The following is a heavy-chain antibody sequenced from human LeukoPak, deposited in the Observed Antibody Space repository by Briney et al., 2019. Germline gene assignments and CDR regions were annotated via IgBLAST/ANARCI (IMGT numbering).Heavy chain of an antibody. V-gene: IGHV4-59*01. CDR3: ARAQVWYDSSGYPFDY. CDR2: IYYSGST. J-gene: IGHJ4*02. CDR1: GGSINSYY. D-gene: IGHD3-22*01. Sequence: SETLSLTCTVSGGSINSYYWSWIRQPPGKGLEWIGYIYYSGSTNYNPSLKSRVTISVDTSKNQFSLKLSSVTAADTAVYYCARAQVWYDSSGYPFDYWGQGTLVTVSS.